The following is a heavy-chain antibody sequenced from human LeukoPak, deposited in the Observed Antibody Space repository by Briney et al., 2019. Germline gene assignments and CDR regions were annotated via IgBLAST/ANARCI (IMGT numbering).Heavy chain of an antibody. D-gene: IGHD3-22*01. Sequence: GESLKISCKGSGYSFTSYWIGWVRQMPGKGLEWMGIIYPGDSDTRYSPSFQGQVTISADKSISTAYLQWSSPKASDTAMYYCATENYDSSGYYSNWFDPWGQGTLVTVSS. J-gene: IGHJ5*02. CDR2: IYPGDSDT. CDR1: GYSFTSYW. CDR3: ATENYDSSGYYSNWFDP. V-gene: IGHV5-51*01.